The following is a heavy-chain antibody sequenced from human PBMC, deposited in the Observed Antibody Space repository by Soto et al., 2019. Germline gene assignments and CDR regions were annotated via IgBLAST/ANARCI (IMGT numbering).Heavy chain of an antibody. CDR1: GYTFTSYD. CDR3: ARPTGDWEEDDFDY. Sequence: ASVKVSCKASGYTFTSYDINWVRQATGQGLEWMGWMNPNSGNTGYAQKFQGRVTMTRNTSISTAYMELSSLRSEDTAVYYCARPTGDWEEDDFDYWGQGTLVTVSS. J-gene: IGHJ4*02. CDR2: MNPNSGNT. V-gene: IGHV1-8*01. D-gene: IGHD7-27*01.